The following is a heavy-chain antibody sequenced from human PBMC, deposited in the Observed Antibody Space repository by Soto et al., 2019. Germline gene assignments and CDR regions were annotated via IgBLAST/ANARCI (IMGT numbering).Heavy chain of an antibody. CDR1: GFTFSSYA. D-gene: IGHD2-2*01. V-gene: IGHV3-23*01. CDR3: AKSKQLLRIFEIDY. Sequence: GGSLRLSCAASGFTFSSYAMSWVRQAPGKGLEWVSAISGSGGSTYYADSVKGRFTISRDNSKNTLYLQMNSLRAEDTAVYYCAKSKQLLRIFEIDYWGQGTLVTVSS. J-gene: IGHJ4*02. CDR2: ISGSGGST.